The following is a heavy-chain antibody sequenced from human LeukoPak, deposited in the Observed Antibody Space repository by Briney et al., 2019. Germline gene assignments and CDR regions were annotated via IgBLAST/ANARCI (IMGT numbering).Heavy chain of an antibody. D-gene: IGHD2-2*01. Sequence: ASVEVSCKASGYTFTAYHMHWVRQAPGQGLEWMGRINLNSGDTNYAQKFQGRVTMTRDTSISTAYMELSRLRSDDTAVYYCARDYCSSTSCLFDYWGQGTLVSVSS. V-gene: IGHV1-2*06. J-gene: IGHJ4*02. CDR2: INLNSGDT. CDR1: GYTFTAYH. CDR3: ARDYCSSTSCLFDY.